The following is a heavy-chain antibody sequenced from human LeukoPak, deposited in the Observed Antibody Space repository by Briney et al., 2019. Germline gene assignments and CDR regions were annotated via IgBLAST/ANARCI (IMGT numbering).Heavy chain of an antibody. D-gene: IGHD3-3*01. CDR3: ARVNDFWSGYYTRGCDY. CDR2: ISAYNGYT. CDR1: GYTFTNYG. J-gene: IGHJ4*02. V-gene: IGHV1-18*01. Sequence: ASVKVSCKASGYTFTNYGFSWVRQAPGQGLEWMGWISAYNGYTDYAQKFQFRVTMTTDTSTSTAYMELRSLRSDDTAVYYCARVNDFWSGYYTRGCDYWGQGTLVTVSS.